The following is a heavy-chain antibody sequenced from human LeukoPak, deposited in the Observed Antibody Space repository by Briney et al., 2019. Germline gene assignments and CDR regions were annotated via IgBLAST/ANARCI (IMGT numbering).Heavy chain of an antibody. CDR1: GGSISSYY. CDR2: IYYSGST. Sequence: SETLSLTCTVSGGSISSYYWSWIRQPPGKGLEWIGYIYYSGSTNYNPSLKSRATISVDTSKNQFSLKLSSVTAADTAVYYCARARVVVTASLHDAFDIWGQGTMVTVSS. D-gene: IGHD2-21*02. V-gene: IGHV4-59*01. CDR3: ARARVVVTASLHDAFDI. J-gene: IGHJ3*02.